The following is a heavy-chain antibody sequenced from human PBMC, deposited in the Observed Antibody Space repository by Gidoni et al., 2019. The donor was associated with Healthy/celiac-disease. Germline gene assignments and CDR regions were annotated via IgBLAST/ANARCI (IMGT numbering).Heavy chain of an antibody. CDR1: GYTLTELS. CDR3: ATDLLGRWFRELLFHY. V-gene: IGHV1-24*01. J-gene: IGHJ4*02. CDR2: FDPEDGET. D-gene: IGHD3-10*01. Sequence: QVQLVQSGAEVKKPGASVKVSCKVSGYTLTELSMHWVRQAPGKGFEWMGGFDPEDGETIYAQKFQGRVTMTEDTSTDTAYMELSSLRSEDTAVYYCATDLLGRWFRELLFHYWGQGTLVTVSS.